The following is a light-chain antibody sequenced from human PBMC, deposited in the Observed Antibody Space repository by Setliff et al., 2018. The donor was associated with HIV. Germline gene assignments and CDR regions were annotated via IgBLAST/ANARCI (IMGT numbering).Light chain of an antibody. CDR2: EVN. J-gene: IGLJ1*01. CDR1: TGDAGYHNF. Sequence: SALTQPASVSGSPGQSITISCNGTTGDAGYHNFVSWYQQYPDKVPNPMIYEVNKRPSGVSDRFSASKSGNTASLTISGLQAEDEADYYCCSYAGVYCLRIFGSGTKVTVL. CDR3: CSYAGVYCLRI. V-gene: IGLV2-23*02.